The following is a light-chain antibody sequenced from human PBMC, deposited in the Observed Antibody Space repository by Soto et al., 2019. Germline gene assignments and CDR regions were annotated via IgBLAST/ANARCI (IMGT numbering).Light chain of an antibody. J-gene: IGKJ2*01. Sequence: DIQMTQSPSSLSASVRDRVTITCRASQSIITYLNWYQQKPGKAPKLLIYAASSLHSGVPSRFSGSGSGTEFTLTINSLQPEDFVTYYCQQTYSSRQTFGQGTKLEIK. CDR1: QSIITY. CDR3: QQTYSSRQT. V-gene: IGKV1-39*01. CDR2: AAS.